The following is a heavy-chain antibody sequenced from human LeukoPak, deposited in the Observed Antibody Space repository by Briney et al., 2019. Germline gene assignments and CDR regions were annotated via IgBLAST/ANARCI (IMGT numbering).Heavy chain of an antibody. J-gene: IGHJ4*02. CDR1: GGSIRSSYYY. D-gene: IGHD3/OR15-3a*01. Sequence: TSKTLSLTCTVSGGSIRSSYYYWGWIRQPPGKGLEWIGSICDSGSTYYNPSLKSRVTISVDRSKNQFSLKLSSVTAADTAVYYCARDVGLGIPVFDYWGQGTLVTVSS. V-gene: IGHV4-39*07. CDR2: ICDSGST. CDR3: ARDVGLGIPVFDY.